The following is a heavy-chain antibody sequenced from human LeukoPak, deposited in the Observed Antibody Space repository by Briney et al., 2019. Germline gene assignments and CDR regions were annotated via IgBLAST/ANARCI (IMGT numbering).Heavy chain of an antibody. Sequence: SETLSLTCTVSGGSISSYYWSWIRQPAGKGLEWIGRIYTSGSTNYNASLKSRVTVSVDTSKNQFSLKLSSVTAADTAVYYCAGDPGYSSGWYGGDYFDYWGQGTLVTVSS. V-gene: IGHV4-4*07. CDR2: IYTSGST. D-gene: IGHD6-19*01. CDR3: AGDPGYSSGWYGGDYFDY. CDR1: GGSISSYY. J-gene: IGHJ4*02.